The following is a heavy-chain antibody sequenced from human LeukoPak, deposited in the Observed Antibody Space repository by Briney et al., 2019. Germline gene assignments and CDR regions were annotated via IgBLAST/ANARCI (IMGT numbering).Heavy chain of an antibody. D-gene: IGHD3-22*01. CDR2: IYYSGST. Sequence: SETLSLTCTVSGVSVSSGSYYRSWLRQPPGKGLEWIGYIYYSGSTNYNPSLKSRVTISVDTSKNQFSLKLSSVTAADTAVYYCARAAGFDSISDWGQGTLVTVSS. CDR1: GVSVSSGSYY. V-gene: IGHV4-61*01. J-gene: IGHJ4*02. CDR3: ARAAGFDSISD.